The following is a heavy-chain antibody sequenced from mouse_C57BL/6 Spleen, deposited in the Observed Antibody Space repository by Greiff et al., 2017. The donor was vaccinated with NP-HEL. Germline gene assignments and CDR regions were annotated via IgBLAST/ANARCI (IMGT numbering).Heavy chain of an antibody. CDR1: GDTFTSYW. D-gene: IGHD2-4*01. CDR2: IDPSDSET. CDR3: ARRGYDYEDY. J-gene: IGHJ2*01. V-gene: IGHV1-52*01. Sequence: QVQLQQPGAELGRKGASGQGAGRGAGDTFTSYWMHWVKQRPIQGLEWIGNIDPSDSETHYNQKFKDKATLTVDKSSSTAYMQLSSLTSEDSAVYYCARRGYDYEDYWGQGTTLTVSS.